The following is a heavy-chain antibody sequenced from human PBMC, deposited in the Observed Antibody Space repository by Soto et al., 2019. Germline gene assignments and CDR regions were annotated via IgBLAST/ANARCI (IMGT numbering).Heavy chain of an antibody. J-gene: IGHJ5*02. CDR2: ISYDGSNK. CDR1: GFTFSSYA. V-gene: IGHV3-30-3*01. CDR3: ARDARRSSGYWGWFDP. D-gene: IGHD3-22*01. Sequence: QVQLVESGGGVVQPGRSLRLSCAASGFTFSSYAMHWVRKAPGKGLEWVAVISYDGSNKYYADSVKGRFTISRDNSKNTLYLQMNSLRAEDTAVYYCARDARRSSGYWGWFDPWGQGTLVTVSS.